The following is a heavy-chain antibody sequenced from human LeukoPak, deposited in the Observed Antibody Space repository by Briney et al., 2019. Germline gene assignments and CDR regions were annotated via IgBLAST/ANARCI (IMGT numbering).Heavy chain of an antibody. Sequence: SETLSLTCTVSGGSISSYYWSWIRQPPGKGLEWIGYIYYSGSTNYNPSLKSRVTISVDTSKNQFSLKLSSVTAADTAVYYCARGGSSGYYYFMPLDYWGQRTLVTVSS. CDR3: ARGGSSGYYYFMPLDY. J-gene: IGHJ4*02. D-gene: IGHD3-22*01. CDR2: IYYSGST. V-gene: IGHV4-59*01. CDR1: GGSISSYY.